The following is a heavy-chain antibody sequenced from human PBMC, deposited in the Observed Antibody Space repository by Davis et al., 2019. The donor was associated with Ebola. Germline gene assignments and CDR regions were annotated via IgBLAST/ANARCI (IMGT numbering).Heavy chain of an antibody. D-gene: IGHD2-21*01. J-gene: IGHJ3*02. V-gene: IGHV1-2*02. CDR2: INPNSGGT. CDR3: ARGNCGGDCPNAAFDI. CDR1: GYTFTGYY. Sequence: ASVKVSCKASGYTFTGYYMHWVRQAPGQGLEWMGWINPNSGGTNYAQKFQGRVTITADESTSTAYMELSSLRSEDTAVYYCARGNCGGDCPNAAFDIWGQGTMVTVSS.